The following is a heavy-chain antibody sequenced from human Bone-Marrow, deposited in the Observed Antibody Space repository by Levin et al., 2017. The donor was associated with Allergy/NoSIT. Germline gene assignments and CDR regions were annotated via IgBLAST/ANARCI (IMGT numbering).Heavy chain of an antibody. V-gene: IGHV1-69*13. J-gene: IGHJ4*02. Sequence: PGASVKVSCKASGGAFSNYAISWVRQIPGQGLEWMGQIIPLFTTVNYAQKFQGRVTITADESTNTAYMSISRLRSDDTAIYYCAREWGYTYGRGGFFDYWGRGTLVTVSS. CDR2: IIPLFTTV. CDR1: GGAFSNYA. CDR3: AREWGYTYGRGGFFDY. D-gene: IGHD5-18*01.